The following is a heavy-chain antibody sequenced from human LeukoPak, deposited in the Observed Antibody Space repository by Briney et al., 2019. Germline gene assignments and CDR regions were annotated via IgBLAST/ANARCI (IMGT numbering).Heavy chain of an antibody. V-gene: IGHV4-59*01. CDR1: GGSISSYY. Sequence: SETLSLTCTVSGGSISSYYWSWIRQSPGKGLEWIGYIYYSGSTTYNPSLKSRVTISIDTSKNQFSLKLSSVTAADTAVYYCARDYSSYYYYYMDVXXXXXXVXXSS. D-gene: IGHD4-11*01. CDR2: IYYSGST. CDR3: ARDYSSYYYYYMDV. J-gene: IGHJ6*03.